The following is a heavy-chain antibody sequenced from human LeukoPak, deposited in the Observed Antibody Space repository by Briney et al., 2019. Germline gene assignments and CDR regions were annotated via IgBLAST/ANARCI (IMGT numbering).Heavy chain of an antibody. V-gene: IGHV4-59*07. D-gene: IGHD6-6*01. Sequence: ADPLSLPCTVSGGSISSYYWRWIRQPPGKGREWVGYIYYCRCTNYNPPLKSRVTISVDTSKNQFSPKLSSVTAADTAVYHCARGVYRPPFENYYYFYGMDVWGQGTTVTVSS. CDR3: ARGVYRPPFENYYYFYGMDV. CDR1: GGSISSYY. J-gene: IGHJ6*02. CDR2: IYYCRCT.